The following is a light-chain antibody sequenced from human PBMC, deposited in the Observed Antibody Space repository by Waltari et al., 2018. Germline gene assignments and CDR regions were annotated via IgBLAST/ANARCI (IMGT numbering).Light chain of an antibody. CDR2: DAS. CDR1: QSVRRS. V-gene: IGKV3-20*01. Sequence: EIVLTQSPGPLSLSPGERVTLSSRASQSVRRSLAWYQQKPGQAPRLLIYDASSRATGIPDRFSGSGSGTDFSLTISRLEAEDSAVYYCQKYVSLPATFGQGTKVEIK. CDR3: QKYVSLPAT. J-gene: IGKJ1*01.